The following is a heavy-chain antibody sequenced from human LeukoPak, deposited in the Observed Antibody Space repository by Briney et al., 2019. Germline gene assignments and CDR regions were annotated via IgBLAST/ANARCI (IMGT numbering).Heavy chain of an antibody. V-gene: IGHV4-38-2*02. CDR3: ARIWPDL. CDR1: GYSISSGYY. CDR2: IYHSGNT. Sequence: SETLSLTCIVSGYSISSGYYWGWIRQPPGKGLEWIAIIYHSGNTYYNPSLKSRVTISVDTSKKQFSLKLNSVTAADTAVYYCARIWPDLWGRGTLVTVSS. D-gene: IGHD3-10*01. J-gene: IGHJ2*01.